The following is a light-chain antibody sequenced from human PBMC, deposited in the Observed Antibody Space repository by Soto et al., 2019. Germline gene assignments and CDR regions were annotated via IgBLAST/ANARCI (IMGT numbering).Light chain of an antibody. CDR2: DVS. J-gene: IGLJ1*01. V-gene: IGLV2-11*01. Sequence: QSALTQPRSVSGSPGQSVTISCTGTSSDVGGYNYVSWYQQHPGKAPKLMIYDVSKRPSGVPDRFSGSKSGNTASLTISGLQAEDEADYYCCSYAGSYTPESVFGTGTKLTVL. CDR1: SSDVGGYNY. CDR3: CSYAGSYTPESV.